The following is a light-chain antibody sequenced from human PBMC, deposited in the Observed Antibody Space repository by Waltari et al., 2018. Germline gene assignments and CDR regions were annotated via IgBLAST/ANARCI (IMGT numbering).Light chain of an antibody. CDR2: GAF. J-gene: IGKJ1*01. CDR1: QNVNTN. CDR3: QQYNYWSWT. V-gene: IGKV3-15*01. Sequence: EVAMTQSPGTLSVSRGERATLSCRASQNVNTNVALYQQKPGQVPRLLIFGAFTRPTGVPARFSGSGSETEFTLTISSMESEDFAVYYCQQYNYWSWTFGQGTRVEIK.